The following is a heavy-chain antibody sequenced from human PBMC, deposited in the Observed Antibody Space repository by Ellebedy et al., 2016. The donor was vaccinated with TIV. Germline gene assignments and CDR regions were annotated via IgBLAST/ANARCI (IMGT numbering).Heavy chain of an antibody. CDR1: GFTFSSYW. V-gene: IGHV3-74*01. J-gene: IGHJ4*02. CDR2: IDSDGSST. D-gene: IGHD3-3*01. CDR3: AREGITIFGVVVRGTVDY. Sequence: GGSLRLSXAASGFTFSSYWMHWVRHAPGQGLEWISRIDSDGSSTTYADSVKGRFTISRDNAKNTLYLQMNSLRAEDTAVYYCAREGITIFGVVVRGTVDYWGQGTLVTVSS.